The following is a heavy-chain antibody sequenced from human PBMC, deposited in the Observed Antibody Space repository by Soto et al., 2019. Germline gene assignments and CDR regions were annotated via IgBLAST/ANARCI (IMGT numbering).Heavy chain of an antibody. D-gene: IGHD6-19*01. CDR2: IYYSGST. CDR3: ARSPGIAVAENWFDP. V-gene: IGHV4-31*03. J-gene: IGHJ5*02. CDR1: GGSISSGGYY. Sequence: SETLSLTCTVSGGSISSGGYYWSWIRQHPGKGLEWIGYIYYSGSTYYYPSLKSRVTISVDTSKNQFSLKLSSVTAADTAVYYCARSPGIAVAENWFDPWGQGTLVTVS.